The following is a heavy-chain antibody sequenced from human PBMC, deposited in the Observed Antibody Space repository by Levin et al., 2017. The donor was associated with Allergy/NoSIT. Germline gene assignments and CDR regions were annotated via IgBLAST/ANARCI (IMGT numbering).Heavy chain of an antibody. CDR2: INSDGVIA. Sequence: GESLKISCAASGFTFSNYWMHWVRQVPRKGLVWVARINSDGVIAYSADFLKGRSTFSRDNAKNTLYLQMNSLRGEDTALYYCARDVSGLWLLSGWFDAWGQGTLVTVSS. CDR3: ARDVSGLWLLSGWFDA. V-gene: IGHV3-74*01. J-gene: IGHJ5*02. D-gene: IGHD5-18*01. CDR1: GFTFSNYW.